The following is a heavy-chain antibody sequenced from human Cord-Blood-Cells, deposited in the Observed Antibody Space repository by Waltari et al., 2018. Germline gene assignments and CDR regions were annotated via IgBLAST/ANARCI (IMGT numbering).Heavy chain of an antibody. CDR1: GGSFSGSY. D-gene: IGHD4-17*01. CDR3: ARVEYGDYWYFDL. V-gene: IGHV4-34*01. J-gene: IGHJ2*01. Sequence: QVQLQQWGAGLLKPSETLSLTCAVYGGSFSGSYWSWIRQPPGKGREWIGEINHSGSTNYNPSLKSRVTISVDTSKNQFSLKLSSVTAADTAVYYCARVEYGDYWYFDLWGRGTLVTVSS. CDR2: INHSGST.